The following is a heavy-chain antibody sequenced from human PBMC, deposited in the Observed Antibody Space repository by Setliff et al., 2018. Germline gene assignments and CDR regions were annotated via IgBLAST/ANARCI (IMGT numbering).Heavy chain of an antibody. CDR3: ARANSGYSYGYDY. Sequence: AGGSLRLSCAASGFTFSSYWMSWVRQAPGKGLEWVANIKQDGSEKYYVDSVKGRFTISRDNAKNTLYLQMNSLRAEDTAVYYCARANSGYSYGYDYWGQGTLVTVSS. CDR1: GFTFSSYW. CDR2: IKQDGSEK. J-gene: IGHJ4*02. V-gene: IGHV3-7*03. D-gene: IGHD5-18*01.